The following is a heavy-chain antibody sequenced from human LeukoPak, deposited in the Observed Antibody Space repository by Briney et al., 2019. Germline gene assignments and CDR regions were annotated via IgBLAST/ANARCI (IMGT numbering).Heavy chain of an antibody. CDR1: GYTFTSYG. Sequence: GASVKVSCKTSGYTFTSYGISWVRQAPGQGLEWMGWISAYNGNTNYAQKLQGRVTMTTDTSTSTSYMELRSLRSDDTAVYYCARYSYYAAGSYYPNYYYYMDVWGKGTTVTISS. J-gene: IGHJ6*03. D-gene: IGHD3-10*01. CDR2: ISAYNGNT. V-gene: IGHV1-18*01. CDR3: ARYSYYAAGSYYPNYYYYMDV.